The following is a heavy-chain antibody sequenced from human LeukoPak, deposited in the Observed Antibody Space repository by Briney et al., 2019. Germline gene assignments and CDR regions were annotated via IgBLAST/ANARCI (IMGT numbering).Heavy chain of an antibody. CDR3: AKAPTMIRGVIMLGFDY. Sequence: GGSLRLSCAASGFTFSSYGMHWVRQAPGKGLEWVAVISYDGSNKYYADSVKGRFTMSRDNSKNTLYLQMNSLRAEDTAVYYCAKAPTMIRGVIMLGFDYWGQGTLVTVSS. CDR2: ISYDGSNK. D-gene: IGHD3-10*01. V-gene: IGHV3-30*18. J-gene: IGHJ4*02. CDR1: GFTFSSYG.